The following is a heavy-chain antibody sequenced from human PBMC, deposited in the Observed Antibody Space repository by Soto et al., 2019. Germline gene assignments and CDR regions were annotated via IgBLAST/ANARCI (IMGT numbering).Heavy chain of an antibody. Sequence: GGSLRLSCAASGFTFSSYAMHWVRQAPGKGLEWVAVISYDGSNKYYADSVKGRFTISRDNSKNTLYLQMNSLRAEDTAVYYCARDKEISYSSSWYWGLDHYYYGMDVWGQGTTVTVSS. CDR1: GFTFSSYA. V-gene: IGHV3-30-3*01. CDR3: ARDKEISYSSSWYWGLDHYYYGMDV. J-gene: IGHJ6*02. D-gene: IGHD6-13*01. CDR2: ISYDGSNK.